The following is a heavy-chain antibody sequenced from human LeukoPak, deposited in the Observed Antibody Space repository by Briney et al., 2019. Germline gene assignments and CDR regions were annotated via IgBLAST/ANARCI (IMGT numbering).Heavy chain of an antibody. J-gene: IGHJ4*02. Sequence: SETLSLTCTVSGGSISSYYWSWIRQPPGKGLEWIGYIYYSGSTNYNPSLKSRVTISVDTSKNQFSLKLSSVTAADTAVYYCARGGTAAGSDYWGQGTLVTVSS. CDR1: GGSISSYY. CDR3: ARGGTAAGSDY. CDR2: IYYSGST. V-gene: IGHV4-59*01. D-gene: IGHD6-13*01.